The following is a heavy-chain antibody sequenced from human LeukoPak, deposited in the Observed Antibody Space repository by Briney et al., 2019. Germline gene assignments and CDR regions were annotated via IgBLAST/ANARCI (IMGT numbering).Heavy chain of an antibody. J-gene: IGHJ4*02. CDR1: GYXXXXXX. CDR2: XSAYNGNT. D-gene: IGHD6-13*01. V-gene: IGHV1-18*01. CDR3: ARDLIAAAGIPGWVLDY. Sequence: GASVKVSCKASGYXXXXXXXXXXXXXXGXXXXXXXXXSAYNGNTNYAQKLQGRVTMTTDTSTSTAYMELRSLRSDDTAVCYCARDLIAAAGIPGWVLDYWGQGTLVTVSS.